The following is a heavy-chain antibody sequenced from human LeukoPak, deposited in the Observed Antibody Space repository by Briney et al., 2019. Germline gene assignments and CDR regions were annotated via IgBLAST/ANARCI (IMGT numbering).Heavy chain of an antibody. CDR1: GFTFRSYG. V-gene: IGHV3-30*02. CDR3: VKDKRDDYDEYYFDY. Sequence: GGSLRLSCAASGFTFRSYGMLWLPQAPGKGLEWVAFPRYDGSITYYADSVKGRFSISRDNSKNTLHLQMNSLRAEDTAVYYCVKDKRDDYDEYYFDYWGQGTLVTVSS. J-gene: IGHJ4*02. D-gene: IGHD4-17*01. CDR2: PRYDGSIT.